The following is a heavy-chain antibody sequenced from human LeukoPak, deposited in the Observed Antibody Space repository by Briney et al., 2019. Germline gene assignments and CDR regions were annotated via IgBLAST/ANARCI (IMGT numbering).Heavy chain of an antibody. V-gene: IGHV3-7*01. Sequence: GGSLRLSCAASGFTFSSYWMSWVRQAPGKGLEWVANIKQDGSEKYYVDSVKGRFTISRDNAKNSLYLQMNSLRAEDTAVYYCASVRRGFGESSKYYAYYYMGVWGKGTTVTISS. D-gene: IGHD3-10*01. J-gene: IGHJ6*03. CDR1: GFTFSSYW. CDR2: IKQDGSEK. CDR3: ASVRRGFGESSKYYAYYYMGV.